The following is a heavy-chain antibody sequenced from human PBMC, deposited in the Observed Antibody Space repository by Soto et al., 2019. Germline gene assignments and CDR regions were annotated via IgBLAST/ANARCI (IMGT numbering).Heavy chain of an antibody. CDR1: GYDFSEYW. J-gene: IGHJ5*02. D-gene: IGHD3-16*01. CDR3: ARRLIPHSNYDSFDP. V-gene: IGHV5-10-1*03. CDR2: IDPSDSYT. Sequence: EVRLVQSGAEVKKPGESLRISCKGSGYDFSEYWISWVRQTPGKGLEWLGRIDPSDSYTNYSPSFQGHVSISVDKSINTVHLQWSSLKASDTAIYYCARRLIPHSNYDSFDPWGQGTLVTVSS.